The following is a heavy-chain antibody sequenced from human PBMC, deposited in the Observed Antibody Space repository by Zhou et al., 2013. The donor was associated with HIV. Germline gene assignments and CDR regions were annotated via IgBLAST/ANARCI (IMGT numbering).Heavy chain of an antibody. J-gene: IGHJ4*02. Sequence: QVQLVQSGAEVKKPGASVKVSCKASGYTFSTYGITWVRQAPGQGLEWMGWISAYSGDTYFAQKVQGRLTMTTDTSTSTAYMELSSLKSDETAIYFCARRNQGFFDYWGQGTLVTVSS. CDR1: GYTFSTYG. CDR2: ISAYSGDT. CDR3: ARRNQGFFDY. V-gene: IGHV1-18*01.